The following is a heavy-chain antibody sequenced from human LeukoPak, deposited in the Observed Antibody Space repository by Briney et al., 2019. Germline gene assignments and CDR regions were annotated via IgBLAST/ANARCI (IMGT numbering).Heavy chain of an antibody. D-gene: IGHD5-24*01. J-gene: IGHJ4*02. CDR1: GFTFSSYS. CDR2: ISSSSSYI. Sequence: GGSLRLSCAASGFTFSSYSMNWVRQAPGKGLEWVSSISSSSSYIYYADSVKGRFTISRDNAKNSLYLQMNSLRDEDTAVYYCARGGYGRLQSGYHYWGQGTLVTVSS. V-gene: IGHV3-21*01. CDR3: ARGGYGRLQSGYHY.